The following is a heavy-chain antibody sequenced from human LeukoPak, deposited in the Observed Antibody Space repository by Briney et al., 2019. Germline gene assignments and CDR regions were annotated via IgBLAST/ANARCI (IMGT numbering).Heavy chain of an antibody. Sequence: ASGKVSCKASGYTFTSYGISWVRQAPGQGLEWMGWISAYNGNTNYAQKLKGRVTMTTDTSTSIAYMELRSLRSDDTAVYYCARAHPVDTAMVLNWFDPWGQGTLVTVSS. CDR3: ARAHPVDTAMVLNWFDP. CDR2: ISAYNGNT. CDR1: GYTFTSYG. J-gene: IGHJ5*02. D-gene: IGHD5-18*01. V-gene: IGHV1-18*01.